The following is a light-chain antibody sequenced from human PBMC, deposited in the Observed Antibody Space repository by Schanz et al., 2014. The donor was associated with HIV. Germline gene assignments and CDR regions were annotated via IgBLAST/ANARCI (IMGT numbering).Light chain of an antibody. CDR1: NLGSKH. J-gene: IGLJ2*01. CDR2: EDK. Sequence: SYELTQPPSVSVSPGQTASITCSGDNLGSKHTCWYQHKPGQSPVLIIYEDKKRPSAIPGRFSASNSGNTATLTISGTQVIDEADYYCQAWDSSTAVVFGGGTKLTVL. CDR3: QAWDSSTAVV. V-gene: IGLV3-1*01.